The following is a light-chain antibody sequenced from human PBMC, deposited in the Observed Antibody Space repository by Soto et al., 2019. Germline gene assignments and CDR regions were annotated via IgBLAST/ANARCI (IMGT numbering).Light chain of an antibody. CDR3: ETWDSDTRV. CDR1: SVHSTYS. V-gene: IGLV4-60*02. Sequence: QPVLTQSSSASASLGSSVKLTCTLSSVHSTYSIAWHQQQPGQAPRYLMKVERSGTYSKGSGVPDRFSGSSSGADRYLTISSLQFEDETDYYCETWDSDTRVFGGGTKVTVL. J-gene: IGLJ3*02. CDR2: VERSGTY.